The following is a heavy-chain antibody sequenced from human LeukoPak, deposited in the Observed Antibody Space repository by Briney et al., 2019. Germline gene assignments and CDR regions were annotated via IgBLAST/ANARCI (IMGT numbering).Heavy chain of an antibody. CDR3: ARHLTYYYDSSGYSDYYYYGMDV. J-gene: IGHJ6*02. D-gene: IGHD3-22*01. V-gene: IGHV1-69*04. CDR2: IIPILGIA. CDR1: GGTFSSYA. Sequence: SVKVSCKASGGTFSSYAISWVRQAPGQGLEWMGRIIPILGIANYAQKLQGRVTMTTDTSTSTAYMELRSLRSGDTAVYYCARHLTYYYDSSGYSDYYYYGMDVWGQGTTVTVSS.